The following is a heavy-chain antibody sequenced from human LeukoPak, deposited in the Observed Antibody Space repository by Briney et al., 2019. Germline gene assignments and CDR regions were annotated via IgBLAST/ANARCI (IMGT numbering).Heavy chain of an antibody. CDR1: GDSVSSNSAA. V-gene: IGHV6-1*01. J-gene: IGHJ6*03. Sequence: SQTLSLTCAISGDSVSSNSAAWNWIRQSPSRGLEWLGRTYYRSKWYNDYAVSVKSRITINPDTSKNQFSLQLNSVTPEDTAVYYCARGRLEQVGLWKSNHYMDVWGKGTTVTISS. D-gene: IGHD1/OR15-1a*01. CDR2: TYYRSKWYN. CDR3: ARGRLEQVGLWKSNHYMDV.